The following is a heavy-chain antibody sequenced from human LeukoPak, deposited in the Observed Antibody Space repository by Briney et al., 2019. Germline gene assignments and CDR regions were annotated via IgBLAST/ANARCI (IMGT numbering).Heavy chain of an antibody. CDR1: GGTFSSYA. D-gene: IGHD3-10*01. V-gene: IGHV1-69*13. Sequence: SVKVSCKASGGTFSSYAISWVRQAPGQRLEWMGWINAGNGNTKYSQKFQGRVTITVDESTSTAYMELSSLRSEDTAVYYCARDRAPYYFDYWGQGTLVTVSS. CDR2: INAGNGNT. J-gene: IGHJ4*02. CDR3: ARDRAPYYFDY.